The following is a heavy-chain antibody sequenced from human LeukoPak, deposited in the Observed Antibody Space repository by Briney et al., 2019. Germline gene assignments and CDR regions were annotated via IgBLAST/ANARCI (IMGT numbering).Heavy chain of an antibody. V-gene: IGHV4-4*07. CDR3: ARGVVITFGGAADY. CDR2: IYTSGST. D-gene: IGHD3-16*01. J-gene: IGHJ4*02. CDR1: GGSISSYY. Sequence: SETLSLTCTVSGGSISSYYWSWIRQPAGKGLEWIGRIYTSGSTNYNPSLKSRVTMSVDTSKNQFSLKLNSVTAADTAVYYCARGVVITFGGAADYWGQGTLVTVSS.